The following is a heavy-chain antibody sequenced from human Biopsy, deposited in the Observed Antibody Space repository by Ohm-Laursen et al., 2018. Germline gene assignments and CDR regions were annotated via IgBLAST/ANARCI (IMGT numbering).Heavy chain of an antibody. J-gene: IGHJ6*02. CDR2: IWYDGSSE. V-gene: IGHV3-33*01. CDR3: ARDPIVGSKADGMDV. D-gene: IGHD1-26*01. CDR1: GFTFSVYA. Sequence: SSLRLSCAASGFTFSVYAMHWVRQAPGKGLEWVAIIWYDGSSEYYADSVKGRFTISRDNSKNTVYLQMNSLRVEDTAVYYCARDPIVGSKADGMDVWGRGTTVTVSS.